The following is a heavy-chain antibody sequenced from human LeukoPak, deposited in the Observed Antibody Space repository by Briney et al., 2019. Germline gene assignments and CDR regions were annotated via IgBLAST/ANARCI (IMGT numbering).Heavy chain of an antibody. CDR3: ARVKDPGGYYYYYYMDV. CDR1: GDSISSYY. Sequence: SETLSLTCTVSGDSISSYYWSWIRQPAGKGLEWIGRIFTSGSTNYNPSLKSRVTMSVDTSKNQFSLKLTSVTAADTAVYYCARVKDPGGYYYYYYMDVWGKGTTVTVSS. CDR2: IFTSGST. D-gene: IGHD3-16*01. V-gene: IGHV4-4*07. J-gene: IGHJ6*03.